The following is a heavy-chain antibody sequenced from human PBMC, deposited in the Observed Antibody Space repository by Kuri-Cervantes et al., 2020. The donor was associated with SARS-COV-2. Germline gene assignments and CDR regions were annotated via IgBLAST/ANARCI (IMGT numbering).Heavy chain of an antibody. J-gene: IGHJ6*02. D-gene: IGHD3-10*01. CDR3: ARVRGGITMVRGVGHYYYGMDV. CDR2: ISSSSSYI. CDR1: GFTFSSYA. V-gene: IGHV3-21*01. Sequence: GGSLRLSCAASGFTFSSYAMSWVRQAPGKGLEWVSSISSSSSYIYYADSVKGRFTISRDNAKNSLYLQMNSLRAEDTAVYYCARVRGGITMVRGVGHYYYGMDVWGHGTTVTVSS.